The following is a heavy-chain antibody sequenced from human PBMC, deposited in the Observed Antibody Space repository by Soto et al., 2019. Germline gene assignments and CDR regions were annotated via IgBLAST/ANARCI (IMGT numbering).Heavy chain of an antibody. CDR1: GGSISSYY. CDR3: ARAGSSGWYLPTSSPPYYFDY. CDR2: IYYSGST. D-gene: IGHD6-19*01. V-gene: IGHV4-59*01. J-gene: IGHJ4*02. Sequence: PSETLSLTCTVSGGSISSYYWSLIRQPPGKGLEWIGYIYYSGSTNYNPSLKSRVTISVDTSRNQFSLKLSSVTAADTAVYYCARAGSSGWYLPTSSPPYYFDYWGQGTMVTVSS.